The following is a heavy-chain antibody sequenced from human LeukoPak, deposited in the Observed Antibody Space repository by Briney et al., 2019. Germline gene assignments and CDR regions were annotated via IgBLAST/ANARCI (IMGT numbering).Heavy chain of an antibody. J-gene: IGHJ4*02. CDR2: ISSGSSTI. V-gene: IGHV3-48*04. CDR1: GFTFSSYA. D-gene: IGHD1-26*01. CDR3: ASLRGATDN. Sequence: GGSLRLSCAASGFTFSSYAMSWVRQAPGKGLEWVSYISSGSSTIYYVDSVKGRFTISRDNAKNSLYLQMNSLRAEDTAVYYCASLRGATDNWGQGTLVTVSS.